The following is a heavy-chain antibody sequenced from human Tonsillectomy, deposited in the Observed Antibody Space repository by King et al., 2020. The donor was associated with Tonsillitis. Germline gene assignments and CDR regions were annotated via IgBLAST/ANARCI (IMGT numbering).Heavy chain of an antibody. CDR3: ARGLGDYYDSSGYQNWFDP. D-gene: IGHD3-22*01. CDR2: INPNSGGT. V-gene: IGHV1-2*02. CDR1: GYTFTGYY. Sequence: VQLVESGAEVKKPGASVKVSCKASGYTFTGYYMHWVRQAPGQGLEWMGWINPNSGGTNYAQKFQGSVTMTRDTSISTAYMELSRLRSDDTAVYYCARGLGDYYDSSGYQNWFDPWGQGTLVTVSS. J-gene: IGHJ5*02.